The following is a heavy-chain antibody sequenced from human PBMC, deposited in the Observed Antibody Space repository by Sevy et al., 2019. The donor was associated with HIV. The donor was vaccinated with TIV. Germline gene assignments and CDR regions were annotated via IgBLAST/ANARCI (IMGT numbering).Heavy chain of an antibody. V-gene: IGHV1-24*01. J-gene: IGHJ6*01. CDR2: FDPEDGEA. D-gene: IGHD2-15*01. Sequence: GASVKVSCKVYGYTLTELSMHWVRQAPGKGLEWMGCFDPEDGEAIYSQSFQGRVTLTEDTSTDTAYMELSGLRSDDTAVYYCTGGGHVCGMDFWGQGTTVTVSS. CDR3: TGGGHVCGMDF. CDR1: GYTLTELS.